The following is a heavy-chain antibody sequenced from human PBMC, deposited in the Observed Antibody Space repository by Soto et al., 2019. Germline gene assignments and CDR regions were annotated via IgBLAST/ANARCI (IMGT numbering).Heavy chain of an antibody. CDR3: ARAQYYDYVWGSRPSDYYGMDV. D-gene: IGHD3-16*01. Sequence: PGGSLRLSCAASGFTFSSYSMNWVRQALGKGLEWVSSISSSSSYIYYADSVKGRFTISRDKAKNSLYLQMNSLRAEDTAVYYCARAQYYDYVWGSRPSDYYGMDVWGQGTTVTVSS. CDR2: ISSSSSYI. J-gene: IGHJ6*02. V-gene: IGHV3-21*01. CDR1: GFTFSSYS.